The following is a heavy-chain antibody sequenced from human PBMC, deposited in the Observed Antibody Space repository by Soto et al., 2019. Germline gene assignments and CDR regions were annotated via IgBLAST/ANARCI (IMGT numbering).Heavy chain of an antibody. J-gene: IGHJ5*02. Sequence: QVPLVQSGAEVKRPGASVTVSCRASGYTFTNYDINWVRQATGQGLEWMGWMNTNSGDTGYAQNFQGRVTMTRNTSTSKAYMELSSLRCDDTAVYYCARPPLVGFSEWLPVYYNWFDPWGQGTLVTVSS. CDR1: GYTFTNYD. V-gene: IGHV1-8*01. CDR2: MNTNSGDT. CDR3: ARPPLVGFSEWLPVYYNWFDP. D-gene: IGHD3-3*01.